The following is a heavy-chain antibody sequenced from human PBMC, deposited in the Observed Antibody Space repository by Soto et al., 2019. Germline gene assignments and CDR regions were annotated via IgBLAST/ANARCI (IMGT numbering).Heavy chain of an antibody. CDR3: ARDNGFGESDV. V-gene: IGHV1-18*01. D-gene: IGHD3-10*01. CDR2: ISAYNGNT. Sequence: QVQLVQSGAEVKKPGASVKVSCKASGYSFTSYGIGWVRQAPGQGLEWMGWISAYNGNTNYAQKLQGRVTITTDTATSTAYMGLRSLRSDDTAVYYCARDNGFGESDVWGQGTTVTVSS. CDR1: GYSFTSYG. J-gene: IGHJ6*02.